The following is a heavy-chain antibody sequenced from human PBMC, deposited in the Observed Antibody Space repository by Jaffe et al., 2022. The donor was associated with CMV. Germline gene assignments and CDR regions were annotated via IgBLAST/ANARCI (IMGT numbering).Heavy chain of an antibody. Sequence: QVQLVQSGAEVKKPGASVKVSCKVSGYTLTELSMHWVRQAPGKGLEWMGGFDPEDGETIYAQKFQGRVTMTEDTSTDTAYMELSSLRSEDTAVYYCATCLAAAGTVILSCLKNWFDPWGQGTLVTVSS. CDR1: GYTLTELS. V-gene: IGHV1-24*01. J-gene: IGHJ5*02. CDR3: ATCLAAAGTVILSCLKNWFDP. D-gene: IGHD6-13*01. CDR2: FDPEDGET.